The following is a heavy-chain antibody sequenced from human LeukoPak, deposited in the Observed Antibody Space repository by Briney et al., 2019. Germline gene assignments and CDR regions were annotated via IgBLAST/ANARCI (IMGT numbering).Heavy chain of an antibody. CDR3: AREYCSSTSCYGWLDP. Sequence: SETLSLTCAVYGGSFSGYYWSWIRQPPGKGLEWIGEINHSGSTNYNPSLKSRVTISVDTSKNQFSLKLSSVTAADTAVYYCAREYCSSTSCYGWLDPWGQGTLVTVSS. J-gene: IGHJ5*02. CDR2: INHSGST. D-gene: IGHD2-2*01. V-gene: IGHV4-34*01. CDR1: GGSFSGYY.